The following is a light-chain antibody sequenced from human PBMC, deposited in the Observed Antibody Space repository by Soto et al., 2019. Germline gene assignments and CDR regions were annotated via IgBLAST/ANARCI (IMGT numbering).Light chain of an antibody. V-gene: IGKV4-1*01. J-gene: IGKJ4*01. CDR2: WAS. Sequence: DIVMTQSPDSLRVSLGERATISCTSSLHIYFKYNNRNYLAWYQQKTGQPPKLLVYWASTRESGVPERFTGSGSGKYFTLTLDKVQTDDVAVYYCQQYFITHLTVGGGTRVDIK. CDR1: LHIYFKYNNRNY. CDR3: QQYFITHLT.